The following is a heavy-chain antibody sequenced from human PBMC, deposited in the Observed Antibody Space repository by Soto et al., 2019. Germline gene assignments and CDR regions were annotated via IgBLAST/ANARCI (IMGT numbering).Heavy chain of an antibody. V-gene: IGHV1-46*01. Sequence: GASVKVSRKASGYIFTAYSMHWVRQAPGQGLEWMGVVNPSGGSTNYAQKFQGRITMTRDTSTSTVYMDLSSLTSEDTAVYYCARAQTSSDAISYSEYFQSWGQGTLVTVSS. D-gene: IGHD2-15*01. CDR3: ARAQTSSDAISYSEYFQS. CDR1: GYIFTAYS. CDR2: VNPSGGST. J-gene: IGHJ1*01.